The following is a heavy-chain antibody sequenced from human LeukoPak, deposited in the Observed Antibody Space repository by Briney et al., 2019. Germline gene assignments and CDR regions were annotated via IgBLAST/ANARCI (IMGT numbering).Heavy chain of an antibody. J-gene: IGHJ5*02. D-gene: IGHD3-10*01. CDR3: ARHFWFGELNWFDP. CDR1: GGSISSYY. CDR2: IYYSGTT. Sequence: SETLSLTCTVSGGSISSYYCSWIRQPPGKGLEWIGYIYYSGTTNYNPSLKSRVTMSVDTSKNQFSLRLSSVTAADTAVYYCARHFWFGELNWFDPWGQGTLVTVSS. V-gene: IGHV4-59*01.